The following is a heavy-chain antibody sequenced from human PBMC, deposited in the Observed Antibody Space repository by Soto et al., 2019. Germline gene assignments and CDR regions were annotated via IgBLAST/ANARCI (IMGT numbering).Heavy chain of an antibody. D-gene: IGHD3-10*01. CDR1: GGSTSSSSYY. CDR3: ASIFHFRGSGEADAFDI. J-gene: IGHJ3*02. CDR2: VYYSGST. Sequence: SETLSLTCPVSGGSTSSSSYYWAWIRQPPGKGLEWIGTVYYSGSTSYNPSLKGRVTISVDTSKDQFSLKLNSVTASDTAMYYCASIFHFRGSGEADAFDIWGQGTMVTVSS. V-gene: IGHV4-39*07.